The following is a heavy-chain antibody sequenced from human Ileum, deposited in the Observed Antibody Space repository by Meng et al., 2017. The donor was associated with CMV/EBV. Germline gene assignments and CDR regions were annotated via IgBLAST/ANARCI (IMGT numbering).Heavy chain of an antibody. CDR1: GGSISGGSYF. J-gene: IGHJ4*01. CDR2: VLYNGDT. V-gene: IGHV4-39*01. D-gene: IGHD1-14*01. CDR3: ARRRNPGPFAS. Sequence: SETLSLTCTISGGSISGGSYFWAWIRQPPRKGLEWIGNVLYNGDTYSNPSLESRVSMSVDTSKNQFSLKLNSLTAADTGVYFCARRRNPGPFASWGQGNQV.